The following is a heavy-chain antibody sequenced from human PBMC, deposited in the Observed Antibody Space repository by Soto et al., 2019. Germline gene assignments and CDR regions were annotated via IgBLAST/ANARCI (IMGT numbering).Heavy chain of an antibody. CDR2: INGGDGNT. D-gene: IGHD6-19*01. CDR3: ARSPGWYAIDF. V-gene: IGHV1-3*01. Sequence: ASVKVSCKASGYTFSSHAIHWVRQAPGQRLEWMGWINGGDGNTKYSQKFQGRVTFTRDTSASIVYMEMSSLRSEDTTVYYCARSPGWYAIDFWGQRTMVTVSS. CDR1: GYTFSSHA. J-gene: IGHJ3*01.